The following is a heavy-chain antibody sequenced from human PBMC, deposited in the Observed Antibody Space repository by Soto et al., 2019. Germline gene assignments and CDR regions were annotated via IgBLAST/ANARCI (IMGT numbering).Heavy chain of an antibody. V-gene: IGHV4-39*01. CDR1: GGSISSSSYY. CDR3: ASSYCSGGSCYQPFDY. Sequence: SETLSLTCTVSGGSISSSSYYWGWIRQPPGKGLEWIGSIYYSGSTYYNPSLKSRVTISVDTSKNQFSLKLSSVTAADTAVYYCASSYCSGGSCYQPFDYWGQGTLVAVSS. J-gene: IGHJ4*02. D-gene: IGHD2-15*01. CDR2: IYYSGST.